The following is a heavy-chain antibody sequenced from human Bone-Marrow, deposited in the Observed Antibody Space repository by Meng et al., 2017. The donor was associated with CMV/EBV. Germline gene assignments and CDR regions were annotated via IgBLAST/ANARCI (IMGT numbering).Heavy chain of an antibody. CDR3: ARLGRVPADPHYYYYGMDV. V-gene: IGHV4-59*01. D-gene: IGHD2-2*01. J-gene: IGHJ6*02. CDR1: GGSISSYY. CDR2: IYYSGST. Sequence: SEPLSLPCTASGGSISSYYWSWIRQPPGKGLEWIGYIYYSGSTNYNPSLKSRVTISVDTSKNQFSLKLSSVTATDTAMYYCARLGRVPADPHYYYYGMDVWGQGTTVTVSS.